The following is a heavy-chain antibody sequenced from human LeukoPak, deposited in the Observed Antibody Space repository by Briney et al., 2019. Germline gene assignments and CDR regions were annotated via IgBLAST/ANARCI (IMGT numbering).Heavy chain of an antibody. J-gene: IGHJ4*02. Sequence: SETLSLTCTVSGGSISSYYWSWIRQPPGKGLEWIGYIYYSGSTNYNPSLKSRVTISVDTSKNQFSLKLSSVTAADTAVYYCARAGYYYDSSGYHYYFDYWGREPWSPSPQ. V-gene: IGHV4-59*01. CDR3: ARAGYYYDSSGYHYYFDY. CDR1: GGSISSYY. D-gene: IGHD3-22*01. CDR2: IYYSGST.